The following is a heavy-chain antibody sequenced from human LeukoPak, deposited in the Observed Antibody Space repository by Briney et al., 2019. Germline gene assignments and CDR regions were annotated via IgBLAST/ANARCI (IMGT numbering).Heavy chain of an antibody. J-gene: IGHJ3*02. CDR3: ARGRSLWPNDAFDI. V-gene: IGHV3-64*01. CDR1: GFTFSSYA. D-gene: IGHD5-18*01. CDR2: ISSNGGST. Sequence: PGGSLRLSCAASGFTFSSYAMHWVRQAPGKGLEYVSAISSNGGSTYYANSVKGRFTISRDNSKNTLYLQMGSLRAEDMAVYYCARGRSLWPNDAFDIWGQGTMVTVSP.